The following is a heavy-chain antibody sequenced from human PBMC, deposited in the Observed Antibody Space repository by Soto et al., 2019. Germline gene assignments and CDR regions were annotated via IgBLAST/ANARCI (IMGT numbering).Heavy chain of an antibody. CDR2: IYYSGST. D-gene: IGHD2-8*01. V-gene: IGHV4-30-4*01. CDR1: GGSISSGDYY. Sequence: PSETLSLTCTVAGGSISSGDYYWSWIRQPPGKGLEWIGYIYYSGSTYYNPSLKSRVTISVDTSKNQFSLKLSSVTAADTAVYYCARDNIFGILYGGMDVWGQGTTVTASS. J-gene: IGHJ6*02. CDR3: ARDNIFGILYGGMDV.